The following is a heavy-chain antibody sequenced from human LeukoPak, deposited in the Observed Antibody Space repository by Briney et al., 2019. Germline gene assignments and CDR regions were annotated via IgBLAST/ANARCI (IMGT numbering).Heavy chain of an antibody. J-gene: IGHJ5*02. CDR1: GGSISTFY. CDR3: ARAGGDPRWLDP. V-gene: IGHV4-4*07. D-gene: IGHD6-25*01. Sequence: PSETLSLTCTVSGGSISTFYWTWIRQPAGKGLEWIGRINNSGSTNYNPSLRSRVSMSVDRSKNQFSVTLSSVTAADTAVYFCARAGGDPRWLDPWGQGTLVTVSS. CDR2: INNSGST.